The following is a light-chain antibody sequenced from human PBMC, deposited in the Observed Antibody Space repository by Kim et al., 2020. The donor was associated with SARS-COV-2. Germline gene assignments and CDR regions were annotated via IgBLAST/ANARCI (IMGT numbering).Light chain of an antibody. CDR2: YYS. V-gene: IGLV3-21*04. Sequence: AAGKTASITCGGNNIVGNNVVWCQQKQGQPPVLVIFYYSNGRPGIPQRFSGAYTGNTATLPIIRVVDGDDAAYYCRVWDSSSDHPVFGGGTQLTVL. CDR3: RVWDSSSDHPV. J-gene: IGLJ2*01. CDR1: NIVGNN.